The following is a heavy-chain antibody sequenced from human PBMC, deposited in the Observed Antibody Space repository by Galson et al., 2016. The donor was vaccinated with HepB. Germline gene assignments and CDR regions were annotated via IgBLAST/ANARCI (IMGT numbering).Heavy chain of an antibody. CDR3: TTEVTVFGEVTSF. V-gene: IGHV3-15*07. CDR2: IKSRPDGGTT. CDR1: DSIVSNAW. D-gene: IGHD3-3*01. Sequence: SLRLSCAASDSIVSNAWMNWVRQAPGKGLEWVAHIKSRPDGGTTGYGAPVNGRFTISREDSGYTVYLQMNRLKAEDPAVYYCTTEVTVFGEVTSFWGQGTMFTVSS. J-gene: IGHJ3*01.